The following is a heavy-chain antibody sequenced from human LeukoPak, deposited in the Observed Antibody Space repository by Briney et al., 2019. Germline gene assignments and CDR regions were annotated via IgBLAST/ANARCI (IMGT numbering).Heavy chain of an antibody. CDR3: ASARESRIGSTCYEYFRH. CDR2: FYSPGST. CDR1: GFTVTTKS. J-gene: IGHJ1*01. Sequence: GGSLRLSCAASGFTVTTKSMAWVRQAPGRGLEWVSVFYSPGSTYYADSVHGRFTISRDNSLNTLFLQMNSLRVEDTAVYYCASARESRIGSTCYEYFRHWGQGTPLTVSS. V-gene: IGHV3-53*01. D-gene: IGHD2-2*01.